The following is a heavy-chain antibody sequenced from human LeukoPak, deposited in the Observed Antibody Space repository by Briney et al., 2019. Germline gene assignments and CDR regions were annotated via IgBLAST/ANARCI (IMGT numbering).Heavy chain of an antibody. CDR2: ISSSSGYI. J-gene: IGHJ1*01. V-gene: IGHV3-21*01. Sequence: GGSLRLSCAASGFTLSSYSMNWVRQAPGKGLEWVSSISSSSGYIYYADSVKGRFTISRDDAKNSLYLQMNSLRAEDTAVYYCARDWPTIAAAGTIPEYFQHWGQGTLVTISS. CDR3: ARDWPTIAAAGTIPEYFQH. CDR1: GFTLSSYS. D-gene: IGHD6-13*01.